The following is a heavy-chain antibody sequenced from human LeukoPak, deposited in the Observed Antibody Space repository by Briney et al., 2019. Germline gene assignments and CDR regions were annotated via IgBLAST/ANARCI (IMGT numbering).Heavy chain of an antibody. J-gene: IGHJ2*01. CDR3: ARVASGYSYGLNWYFDL. CDR1: GYTFTSYD. CDR2: IIPIFGTA. Sequence: ASVKVSCKASGYTFTSYDINWVRQATGQGLEWMGGIIPIFGTANYAQKFQGRVTITTDESTSTAYMELSSLRSEDTAVYYCARVASGYSYGLNWYFDLWGRGTLVTVSS. V-gene: IGHV1-69*05. D-gene: IGHD5-18*01.